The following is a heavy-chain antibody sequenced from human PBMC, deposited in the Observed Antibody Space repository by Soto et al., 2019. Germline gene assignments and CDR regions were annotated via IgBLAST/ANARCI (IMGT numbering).Heavy chain of an antibody. CDR2: ISYDGSNK. J-gene: IGHJ6*02. CDR1: GFTFSSYA. Sequence: QVQLVESGGGVVQPGRSLRLSCAASGFTFSSYAMHWVRQAPGKGLEWVAAISYDGSNKYYADSVKGRFTISRDNSKNTLHLQLNSLAAADTAVYYCARDIGGACSSWYYYYYYRMALWCQGPAVTVSS. V-gene: IGHV3-30-3*01. CDR3: ARDIGGACSSWYYYYYYRMAL. D-gene: IGHD6-13*01.